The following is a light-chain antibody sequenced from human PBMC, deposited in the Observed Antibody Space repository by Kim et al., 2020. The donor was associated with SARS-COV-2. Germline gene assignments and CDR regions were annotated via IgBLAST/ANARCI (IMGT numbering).Light chain of an antibody. V-gene: IGKV1-39*01. Sequence: DIQMTQSPSSLSASVGDRVTITCRASQSISTYLNWYQQRPGKAPKLLIYAASSLPSGVPSRFSGSGSGTDFTLTISSLQPEDFATYYCQQGYSTFGQGT. J-gene: IGKJ2*01. CDR3: QQGYST. CDR1: QSISTY. CDR2: AAS.